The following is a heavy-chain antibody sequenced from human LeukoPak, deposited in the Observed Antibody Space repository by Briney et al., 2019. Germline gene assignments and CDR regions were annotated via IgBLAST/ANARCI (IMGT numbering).Heavy chain of an antibody. CDR2: IIPIFGTA. Sequence: ASVKVSCKASGGTFSSYAISWVRQAPRQGLEWMGGIIPIFGTANYAQKFQGRVTITADESTSTAYMELSSLRSEDTAVYYCARDLYDSSGYYLPLRYWGQGTLVTVSS. D-gene: IGHD3-22*01. J-gene: IGHJ4*02. CDR3: ARDLYDSSGYYLPLRY. V-gene: IGHV1-69*13. CDR1: GGTFSSYA.